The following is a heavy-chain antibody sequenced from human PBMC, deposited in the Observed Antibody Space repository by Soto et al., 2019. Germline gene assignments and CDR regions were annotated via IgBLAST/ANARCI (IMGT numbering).Heavy chain of an antibody. CDR1: GDSISSSSQY. CDR3: ARHWIAGSSIP. V-gene: IGHV4-39*01. CDR2: IHYSGTS. J-gene: IGHJ5*02. D-gene: IGHD2-21*01. Sequence: SLSLTCSVSGDSISSSSQYWGWIRQPPGKGLEWIGSIHYSGTSYHNPSLKSRVTIFVDTSKNQLSLKLSSVTAADTAVYYCARHWIAGSSIPWGQGTLVTVSS.